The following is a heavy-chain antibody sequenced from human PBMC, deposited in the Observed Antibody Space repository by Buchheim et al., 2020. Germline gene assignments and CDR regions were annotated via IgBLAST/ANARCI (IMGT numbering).Heavy chain of an antibody. V-gene: IGHV3-13*01. CDR3: ARVGEYYDILTGRLKYYGMDV. Sequence: EVQLVESGGGLVQPGGSLRLSCAASGFTFSSYDMHWVRQATGKGLEWVSAIGTAGDTYYPGSVKGRFTISRENAKNSLYLQMNSLRAGDTAVYYCARVGEYYDILTGRLKYYGMDVWGQGTT. CDR1: GFTFSSYD. D-gene: IGHD3-9*01. J-gene: IGHJ6*02. CDR2: IGTAGDT.